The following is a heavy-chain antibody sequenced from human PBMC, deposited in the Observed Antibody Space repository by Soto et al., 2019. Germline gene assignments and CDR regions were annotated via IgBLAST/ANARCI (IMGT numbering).Heavy chain of an antibody. CDR2: IIPSFGTA. CDR3: ARTEDIVVVPAALGGYYYGMDV. J-gene: IGHJ6*02. CDR1: GGTFSSYA. V-gene: IGHV1-69*01. D-gene: IGHD2-2*01. Sequence: QVQLVQSGAEVKKPGSSVKVSCKASGGTFSSYAISWVRQAPGQGLEWMGGIIPSFGTANYAQKFQGRVTITADESTSNDYMELSSLRSEETAVYYCARTEDIVVVPAALGGYYYGMDVWGQGTTVTVSS.